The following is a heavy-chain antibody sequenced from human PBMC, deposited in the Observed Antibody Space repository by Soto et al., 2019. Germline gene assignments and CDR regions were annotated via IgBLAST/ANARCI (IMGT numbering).Heavy chain of an antibody. Sequence: GASVKVSCKASGGTFSSYAISWVRQAPGQGLEWMGGIIPIFGTANYAQKFQGRVTITADESTSTAYMELSSLRSEDTAVYYCARDQVVVVPAANYHYYGMDVWGQGTTVTVSS. CDR3: ARDQVVVVPAANYHYYGMDV. CDR1: GGTFSSYA. V-gene: IGHV1-69*13. CDR2: IIPIFGTA. J-gene: IGHJ6*02. D-gene: IGHD2-2*01.